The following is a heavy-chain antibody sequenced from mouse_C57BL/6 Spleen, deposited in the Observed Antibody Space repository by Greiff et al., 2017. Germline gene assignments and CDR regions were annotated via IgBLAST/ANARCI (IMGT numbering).Heavy chain of an antibody. V-gene: IGHV1-53*01. CDR3: ARGGIYYDCVHYYAMDY. CDR2: INPSNGGT. J-gene: IGHJ4*01. Sequence: QVQLQQPGTELVKPGASVKLSCKASGYTFTSYWMHWVKQRPGQGLEWIGNINPSNGGTNYNEKFKSKATLTVDKSSSTAYMQRSSLTSEDSAVYYCARGGIYYDCVHYYAMDYWGKGTSVTVSS. D-gene: IGHD2-4*01. CDR1: GYTFTSYW.